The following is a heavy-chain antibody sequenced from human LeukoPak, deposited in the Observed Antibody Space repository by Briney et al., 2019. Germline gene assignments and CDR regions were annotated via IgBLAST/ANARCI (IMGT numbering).Heavy chain of an antibody. V-gene: IGHV7-4-1*02. D-gene: IGHD3-22*01. CDR2: INTNTGNP. J-gene: IGHJ4*02. Sequence: GASVKVSCKASGYTFTSYAMNWVRQAPGQGLEWMGWINTNTGNPTYAQGFTGRFVFSLDTSVSTAYLQISSLKAEDTAVYYCARGIGGLETYYYDSRVDIDYWGQGTLVTVSS. CDR1: GYTFTSYA. CDR3: ARGIGGLETYYYDSRVDIDY.